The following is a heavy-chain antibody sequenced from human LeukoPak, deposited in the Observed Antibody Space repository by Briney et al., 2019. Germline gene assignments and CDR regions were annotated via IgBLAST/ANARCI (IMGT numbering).Heavy chain of an antibody. CDR3: ARGGIRGRYGRGWYFVYP. V-gene: IGHV1-2*04. J-gene: IGHJ5*02. D-gene: IGHD6-19*01. CDR2: INPNSGGT. Sequence: ASVKVSCKASGYTFTGYYMHWVRQAPGQGLEWMGWINPNSGGTNYAQKFQGWVTMTRDTSISTAYMELSRLRSDDTAVYYCARGGIRGRYGRGWYFVYPGGKGPRVTVSS. CDR1: GYTFTGYY.